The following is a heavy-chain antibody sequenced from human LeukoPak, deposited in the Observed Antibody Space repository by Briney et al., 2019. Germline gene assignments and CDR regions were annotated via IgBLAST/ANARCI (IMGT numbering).Heavy chain of an antibody. CDR1: GFTFSSYW. D-gene: IGHD3-22*01. CDR3: ARGGDHYDSSGFY. V-gene: IGHV3-74*01. CDR2: INSDGSST. J-gene: IGHJ4*02. Sequence: GALRLSCAASGFTFSSYWIHWVRQAPGKGLVWVSRINSDGSSTSYADSVKGRFTISRDNAKNTLYLQMNSLRAEDTAVYYCARGGDHYDSSGFYWGQGTLVTVSS.